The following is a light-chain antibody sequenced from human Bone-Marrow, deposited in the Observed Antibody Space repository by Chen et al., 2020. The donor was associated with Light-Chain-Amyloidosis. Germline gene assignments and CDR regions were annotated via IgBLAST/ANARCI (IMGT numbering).Light chain of an antibody. CDR3: QVWDRSSDRPV. CDR1: NIGSRS. V-gene: IGLV3-21*02. Sequence: SYVLTQPSSVSVAPGQTATIACGGNNIGSRSGHWYQQTPGQAPLLVVYDDNDRPSGIPERLSGSNSGNTATLTISRVEAGDEADYYCQVWDRSSDRPVFGGGTKLTVL. J-gene: IGLJ3*02. CDR2: DDN.